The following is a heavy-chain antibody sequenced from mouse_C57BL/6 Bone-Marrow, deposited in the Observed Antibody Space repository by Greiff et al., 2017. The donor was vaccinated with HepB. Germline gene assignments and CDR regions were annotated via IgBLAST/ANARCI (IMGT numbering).Heavy chain of an antibody. J-gene: IGHJ4*01. D-gene: IGHD2-5*01. Sequence: EVMLVESGGGLVQPGGSMKLSCAASGFTFSDAWMDWVRQSPEKGLEWVAEIRNKANNHATYYAESVKGRFTISRDDSKSSVYLQMNSLRAEDTGIYYCTVYYSNLYAMDYWGQGTSVTVSS. CDR1: GFTFSDAW. CDR2: IRNKANNHAT. V-gene: IGHV6-6*01. CDR3: TVYYSNLYAMDY.